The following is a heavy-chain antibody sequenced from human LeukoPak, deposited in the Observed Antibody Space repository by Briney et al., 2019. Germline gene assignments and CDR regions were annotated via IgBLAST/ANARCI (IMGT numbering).Heavy chain of an antibody. Sequence: GGSLRLSCATSAFTFRSYGMHWVRQAPGKGLEWVSLISWDGGSTYYADSVKGRFTISRDNSKNSLYLQMNSLRAEDTPLYYCAKDMAAYYYASGNIDYWGQGTLVTVSS. V-gene: IGHV3-43D*03. J-gene: IGHJ4*02. CDR3: AKDMAAYYYASGNIDY. CDR1: AFTFRSYG. D-gene: IGHD3-10*01. CDR2: ISWDGGST.